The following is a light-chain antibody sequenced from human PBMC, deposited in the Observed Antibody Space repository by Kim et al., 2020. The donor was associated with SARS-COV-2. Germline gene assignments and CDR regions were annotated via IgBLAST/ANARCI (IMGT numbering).Light chain of an antibody. Sequence: QSVLTHPPSASGTPGQRVTISCSGSSSNIGSNTVNWYQQLPGTAPKLLIYSNNQRPSGVPDRFSGSKSGTSASLAISGLQSEDEADYYCAAWDDSLRVFGTGTKVTVL. CDR3: AAWDDSLRV. CDR2: SNN. J-gene: IGLJ1*01. V-gene: IGLV1-44*01. CDR1: SSNIGSNT.